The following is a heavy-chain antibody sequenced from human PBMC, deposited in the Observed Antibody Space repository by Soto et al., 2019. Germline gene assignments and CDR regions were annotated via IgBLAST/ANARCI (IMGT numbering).Heavy chain of an antibody. D-gene: IGHD3-10*01. CDR1: GDTFNSYT. CDR2: TIPILAMS. J-gene: IGHJ4*02. Sequence: QVKMVQSGPEVKMPGSSVKVSCKASGDTFNSYTINWVRQAPGQGLQWMGRTIPILAMSNYALKFQGSVTISADKSTTTAYMEVSRLRSDDSAVYNWAASYGAGSRAFDYWGEGTLVTVSA. CDR3: AASYGAGSRAFDY. V-gene: IGHV1-69*02.